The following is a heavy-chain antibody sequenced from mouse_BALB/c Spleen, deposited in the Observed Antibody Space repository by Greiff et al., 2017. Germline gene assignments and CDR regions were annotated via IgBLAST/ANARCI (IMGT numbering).Heavy chain of an antibody. Sequence: VKLVESGPGLVAPSQSLSITCTVSGISLTSYGVHWVRQPPGKGLEWLGVIWAGGSTNYNSALMSRLSISKDNSKSQVFLKMNSLQTDDTAMYYCARDYYGSSPWYFDVWGAGTTVTVSS. V-gene: IGHV2-9*02. D-gene: IGHD1-1*01. CDR3: ARDYYGSSPWYFDV. CDR2: IWAGGST. J-gene: IGHJ1*01. CDR1: GISLTSYG.